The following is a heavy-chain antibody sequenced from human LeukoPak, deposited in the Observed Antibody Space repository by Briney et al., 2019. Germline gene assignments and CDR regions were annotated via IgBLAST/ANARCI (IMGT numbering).Heavy chain of an antibody. J-gene: IGHJ4*02. V-gene: IGHV3-7*04. CDR3: ARGHGSN. CDR2: TKQDGTES. Sequence: GGSLRLSCAASGYTFSTSWMGWVRQVPGKGLEWVANTKQDGTESQYVDTVKGRFTISRDNTKNSLFLQMNSLTTEDTAVYYCARGHGSNWGQGVLVAVSS. CDR1: GYTFSTSW.